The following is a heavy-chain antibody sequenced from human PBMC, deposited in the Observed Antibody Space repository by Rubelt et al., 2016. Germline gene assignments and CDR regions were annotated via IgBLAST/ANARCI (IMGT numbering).Heavy chain of an antibody. J-gene: IGHJ2*01. Sequence: QVQLQQWGAGLLKPSETLSLTCAVYRGSSSGYYWSWIRQPPGKGLEWIGEINPSGSTNHNPSLKSRVIVSVDTSKKQFSLKLSSVTAADTAVYYCARGDKRLAASGNWYFDLWGRGTLVTVSS. D-gene: IGHD6-13*01. CDR1: RGSSSGYY. V-gene: IGHV4-34*01. CDR2: INPSGST. CDR3: ARGDKRLAASGNWYFDL.